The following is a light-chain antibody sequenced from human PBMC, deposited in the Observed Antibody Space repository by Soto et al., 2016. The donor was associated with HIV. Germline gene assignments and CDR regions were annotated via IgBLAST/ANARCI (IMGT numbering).Light chain of an antibody. Sequence: DIQTTQSPSTLSASVGDRVTITCRATQSISSRLAWYQQKPGKAPKLLIYEASALESGVPSRFSASGSGTEFTLTINSLQPDDFATYYCQQYNRYYWTFGQGTKVEI. CDR2: EAS. J-gene: IGKJ1*01. V-gene: IGKV1-5*03. CDR1: QSISSR. CDR3: QQYNRYYWT.